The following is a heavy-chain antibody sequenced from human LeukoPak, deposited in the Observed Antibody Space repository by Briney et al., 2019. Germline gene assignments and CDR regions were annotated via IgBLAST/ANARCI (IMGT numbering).Heavy chain of an antibody. D-gene: IGHD3-10*01. J-gene: IGHJ4*02. CDR3: ARSAVDTSRSSYTPQPFDY. CDR1: GGHISTDF. CDR2: VYYSGST. Sequence: SETLSLTFTVTGGHISTDFLSWIRQPPGKGLEWIGYVYYSGSTNYNPSLKSRVTISVDTSKNQFSLKLPSVTAADTAVYYCARSAVDTSRSSYTPQPFDYWGQGALVTVSS. V-gene: IGHV4-59*01.